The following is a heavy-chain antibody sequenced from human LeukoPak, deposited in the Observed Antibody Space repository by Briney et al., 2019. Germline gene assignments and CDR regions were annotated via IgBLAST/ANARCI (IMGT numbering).Heavy chain of an antibody. Sequence: PGGSLRLSCAASGFTFSSYAMSWVRQAPGKGLEWVATISGSGGNTYYADSVKRRFTISRDNSKNTLYLQMNSLRAEDTAVYYCAKDHQWRIRRNYFDYWGQGTLVTVSS. D-gene: IGHD6-19*01. CDR3: AKDHQWRIRRNYFDY. J-gene: IGHJ4*02. CDR2: ISGSGGNT. V-gene: IGHV3-23*01. CDR1: GFTFSSYA.